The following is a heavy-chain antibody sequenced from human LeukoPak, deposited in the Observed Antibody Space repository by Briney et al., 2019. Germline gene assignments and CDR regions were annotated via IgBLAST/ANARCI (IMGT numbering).Heavy chain of an antibody. CDR2: IKQDGSEK. Sequence: GGSLRLSCAASGFTFSSYWMSWVRQAPGKGLEWVANIKQDGSEKYYVDSVKGRFTISRDNAKNSLYLQMNSLRAEDTAVYYCARVVLLWFGEPYHFDYWGQGTLVTASS. CDR1: GFTFSSYW. CDR3: ARVVLLWFGEPYHFDY. J-gene: IGHJ4*02. D-gene: IGHD3-10*01. V-gene: IGHV3-7*01.